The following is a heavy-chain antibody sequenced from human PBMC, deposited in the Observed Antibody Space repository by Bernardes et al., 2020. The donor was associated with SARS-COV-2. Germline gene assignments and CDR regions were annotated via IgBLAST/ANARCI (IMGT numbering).Heavy chain of an antibody. V-gene: IGHV4-39*01. D-gene: IGHD2-21*02. CDR3: TTDCGGDWNVDY. CDR2: LSYGGNT. CDR1: GDSINSASYR. Sequence: SETLSLTCSVSGDSINSASYRWGWIRQAPGKGLEWIGSLSYGGNTYYTPSLRSRVTMSADTSNTQFSLRLTSVTAADTAVYYCTTDCGGDWNVDYWGQGTLVTVSS. J-gene: IGHJ4*02.